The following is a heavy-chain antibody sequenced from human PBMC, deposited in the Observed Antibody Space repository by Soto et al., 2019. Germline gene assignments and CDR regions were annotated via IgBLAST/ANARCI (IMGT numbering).Heavy chain of an antibody. CDR2: IYYSGST. CDR3: ARLVRGVIMYFDY. V-gene: IGHV4-59*01. D-gene: IGHD3-10*02. CDR1: GGSISSYY. Sequence: PSETLSLTCTVSGGSISSYYWSWIRQPPGKGLEWIGYIYYSGSTNYNPSLKSRVTISVDTSKNQFSLKLSSVTAADTAVYYCARLVRGVIMYFDYWGQGTLVTVSS. J-gene: IGHJ4*02.